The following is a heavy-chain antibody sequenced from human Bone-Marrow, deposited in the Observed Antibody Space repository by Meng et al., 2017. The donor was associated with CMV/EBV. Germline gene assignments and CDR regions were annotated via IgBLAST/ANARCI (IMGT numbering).Heavy chain of an antibody. V-gene: IGHV3-23*03. Sequence: GGSLRLSCAASGFTFDDYGMSWVRQAPGKGLEWVSVIYSGGSSTYYADSVKGRFTISRDNSKNTLYLQMNSLRAEDTAVYYCAGSHDYGDYLYYFDYWGQGTLVTVSS. CDR3: AGSHDYGDYLYYFDY. CDR2: IYSGGSST. D-gene: IGHD4-17*01. CDR1: GFTFDDYG. J-gene: IGHJ4*02.